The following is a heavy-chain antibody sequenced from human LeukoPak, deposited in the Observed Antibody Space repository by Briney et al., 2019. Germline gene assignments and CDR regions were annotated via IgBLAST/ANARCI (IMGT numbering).Heavy chain of an antibody. CDR3: AKGDSSWYDY. J-gene: IGHJ4*02. D-gene: IGHD6-13*01. Sequence: GGSLRLSCAASGFTFSSSSMNWVRQTPGKGLEWVAFIRYDGSNKYYADSVKGRFTISRDNSKNTLYLQMNSLRAEDTAVYYCAKGDSSWYDYWGQGTLVTVSS. CDR1: GFTFSSSS. V-gene: IGHV3-30*02. CDR2: IRYDGSNK.